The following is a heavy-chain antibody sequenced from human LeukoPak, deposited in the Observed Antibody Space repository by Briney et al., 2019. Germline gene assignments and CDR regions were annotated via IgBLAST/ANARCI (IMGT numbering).Heavy chain of an antibody. V-gene: IGHV3-33*01. Sequence: GGSLRLSCAASGFTFSSYGMHWVRQAPGKGLERVAVIWYDGSNKYYADSVKGRFTISRDNSKNTLYLQMNSLRAEDTAVYYCARGWELLYWYGMDVWGQGTTVTVSS. CDR2: IWYDGSNK. CDR1: GFTFSSYG. CDR3: ARGWELLYWYGMDV. D-gene: IGHD1-26*01. J-gene: IGHJ6*02.